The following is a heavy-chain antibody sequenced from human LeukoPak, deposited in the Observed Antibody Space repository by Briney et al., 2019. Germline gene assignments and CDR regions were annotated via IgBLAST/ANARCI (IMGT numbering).Heavy chain of an antibody. CDR3: ARDRRYDFWSGYLYYFDY. CDR1: GGSISSYY. V-gene: IGHV4-4*07. Sequence: SETLSLTCTVSGGSISSYYWSWIRQPAGKGLEWIGSIYHSGSTYYNPSLKSRVTISVDTSKNQFSLKLSSVIAADTAVYYCARDRRYDFWSGYLYYFDYWGQGTLVTVSS. J-gene: IGHJ4*02. D-gene: IGHD3-3*01. CDR2: IYHSGST.